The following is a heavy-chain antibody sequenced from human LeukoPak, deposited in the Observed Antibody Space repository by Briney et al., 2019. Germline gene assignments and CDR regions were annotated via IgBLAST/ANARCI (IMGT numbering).Heavy chain of an antibody. CDR1: GGSISSSNW. V-gene: IGHV4-4*02. Sequence: PSGTLSFTCAVSGGSISSSNWLRWVRRPPGKGLGWIGEIYHSGSTNYNPSLKSRVTISVDKSKDQFSLKLSAVAAADTAGYYCARVSSSWYLDYWGQGTLVTVSS. CDR2: IYHSGST. CDR3: ARVSSSWYLDY. D-gene: IGHD6-13*01. J-gene: IGHJ4*02.